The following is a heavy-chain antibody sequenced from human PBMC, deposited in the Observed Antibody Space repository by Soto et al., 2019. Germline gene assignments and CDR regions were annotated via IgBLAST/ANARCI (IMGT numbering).Heavy chain of an antibody. V-gene: IGHV1-69*01. CDR3: ARGWGYDSTDYYYAY. CDR2: IIPIFGTA. D-gene: IGHD3-22*01. CDR1: GGSFNRHT. J-gene: IGHJ4*02. Sequence: QVQLVQSGAEVRKPGSSVRVSCKASGGSFNRHTISWVRQAPGQGLEWMGGIIPIFGTANHAQKFQGRVTIVADESTSTVYMELSSVRSDDTAIYYCARGWGYDSTDYYYAYWGQGTLVIVSS.